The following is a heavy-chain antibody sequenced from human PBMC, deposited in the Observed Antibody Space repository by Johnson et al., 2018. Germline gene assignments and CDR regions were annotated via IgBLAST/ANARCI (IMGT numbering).Heavy chain of an antibody. CDR2: ISYDGSNK. CDR1: GFTFSSYA. D-gene: IGHD3-22*01. V-gene: IGHV3-30-3*01. CDR3: ARGSGGDYDSSGYYYVDAFDI. J-gene: IGHJ3*02. Sequence: QVQLQESGGGVVQPGRSLRLSCAASGFTFSSYAMHWVRQAPGKGLEWVAVISYDGSNKYYADSVKGRFTISRDNSNNTLYLQMNRLRAEDTAVYYGARGSGGDYDSSGYYYVDAFDIWGQGTMVAVSS.